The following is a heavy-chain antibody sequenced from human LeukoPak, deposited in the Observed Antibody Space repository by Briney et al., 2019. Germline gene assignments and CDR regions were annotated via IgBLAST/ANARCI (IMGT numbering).Heavy chain of an antibody. D-gene: IGHD5-18*01. V-gene: IGHV4-31*03. J-gene: IGHJ2*01. Sequence: SQTLSLTCTVSGGSLSSGGYYWSWIRQHPGKGLEWIGYIYYSGSTYYNPSLKSRVTISVDTSKNQFSLKLSSVTAADTAVYYCARVFGAMATYWYFDLWGRGTLVTVSS. CDR2: IYYSGST. CDR3: ARVFGAMATYWYFDL. CDR1: GGSLSSGGYY.